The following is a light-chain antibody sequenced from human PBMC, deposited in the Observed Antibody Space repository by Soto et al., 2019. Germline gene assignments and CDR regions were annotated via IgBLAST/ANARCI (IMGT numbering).Light chain of an antibody. V-gene: IGKV1-9*01. CDR3: QQLNSYPPT. Sequence: IQLTQSPSSLSASVGDRVTITCQASRGISSYLAWYQQKPGKPPKLLVYSASTLQSGVPSRFSGSGSGPDFTLTISSLQPEDSATYFCQQLNSYPPTFGHGTRLEIK. CDR1: RGISSY. CDR2: SAS. J-gene: IGKJ5*01.